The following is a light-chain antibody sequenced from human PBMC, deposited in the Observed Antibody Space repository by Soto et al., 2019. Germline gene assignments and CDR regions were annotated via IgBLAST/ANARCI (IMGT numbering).Light chain of an antibody. CDR1: SSTIGAGYD. J-gene: IGLJ2*01. Sequence: QSVLTQPPSVSGAPGRRSTISSTAGSSTIGAGYDVHWYQQLPGTAPQLLIYGNSKRPSGVPDRFSGSKSGTSASLAITGLQAEDEADYYCQSYDSSLSVVFGGGTKLTVL. CDR3: QSYDSSLSVV. CDR2: GNS. V-gene: IGLV1-40*01.